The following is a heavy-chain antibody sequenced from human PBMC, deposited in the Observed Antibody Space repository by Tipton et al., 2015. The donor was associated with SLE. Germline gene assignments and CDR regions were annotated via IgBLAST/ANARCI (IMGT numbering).Heavy chain of an antibody. CDR3: ARDSIVVDWYFDL. V-gene: IGHV3-21*01. CDR1: GFTFSSYS. Sequence: SLRLSCAASGFTFSSYSMNWVRQAPGKGLEWVSCISSSSSYSSSSSYIYYADSVKGRFTISRDNAKNSLYLQMNSLRAEDTAMYYCARDSIVVDWYFDLWGRGTLVTVSS. D-gene: IGHD2-21*01. J-gene: IGHJ2*01. CDR2: ISSSSSYSSSSSYI.